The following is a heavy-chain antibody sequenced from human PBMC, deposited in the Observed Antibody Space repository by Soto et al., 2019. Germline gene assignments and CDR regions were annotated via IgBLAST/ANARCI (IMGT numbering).Heavy chain of an antibody. CDR1: GFTFSNYY. CDR3: ARDADYSSSSLYFDC. CDR2: IRQDGSQR. Sequence: EVQLVETGGGLVQSGGSLRLSCAASGFTFSNYYMSWVRQAPGKGLEWVANIRQDGSQRYYVDSVKGRFIISRDNAKNLLYLHMNILRVEDTALYYCARDADYSSSSLYFDCWGQGTLVTVSS. V-gene: IGHV3-7*01. D-gene: IGHD6-6*01. J-gene: IGHJ4*02.